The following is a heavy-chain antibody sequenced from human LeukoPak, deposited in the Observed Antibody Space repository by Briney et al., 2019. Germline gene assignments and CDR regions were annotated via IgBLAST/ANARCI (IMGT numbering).Heavy chain of an antibody. D-gene: IGHD6-19*01. CDR1: GGSISSYY. V-gene: IGHV4-59*08. Sequence: SETLSLTCTVSGGSISSYYWSWIRQPPGKGLEWIGYIYYSGSTNYNPSLKSRVTISVDTSKNQFSLKLSSVTAADTAVYYCARWGSGWFNWFDPWGQGTLVTVSS. CDR2: IYYSGST. CDR3: ARWGSGWFNWFDP. J-gene: IGHJ5*02.